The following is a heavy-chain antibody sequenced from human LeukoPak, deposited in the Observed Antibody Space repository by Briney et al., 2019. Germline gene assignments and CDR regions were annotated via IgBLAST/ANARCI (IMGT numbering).Heavy chain of an antibody. D-gene: IGHD3-22*01. CDR1: GFTFSSCW. CDR2: INSDGSST. Sequence: PGGSLRLSCAASGFTFSSCWMHWVRQAPGKGLVWVSRINSDGSSTSYADSVKGRFTISRDNAKNTLYLQMNSLRAEDTAVYYCARVGDSSGPDFDYWGQGTLVTVSS. J-gene: IGHJ4*02. V-gene: IGHV3-74*01. CDR3: ARVGDSSGPDFDY.